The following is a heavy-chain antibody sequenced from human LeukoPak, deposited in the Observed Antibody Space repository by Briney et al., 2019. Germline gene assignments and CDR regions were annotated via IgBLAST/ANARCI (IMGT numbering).Heavy chain of an antibody. V-gene: IGHV3-20*04. D-gene: IGHD6-19*01. Sequence: GGSLRLSCAASGFTFDDYGMSWVRQAPGKGLEWVSGINWNGGSTGYADSVKGRFTTSRDNAKNSLYLQMNSLRVEDMALYYCAKGSSGWPRGAFDIWGQGTMVTVSS. J-gene: IGHJ3*02. CDR3: AKGSSGWPRGAFDI. CDR1: GFTFDDYG. CDR2: INWNGGST.